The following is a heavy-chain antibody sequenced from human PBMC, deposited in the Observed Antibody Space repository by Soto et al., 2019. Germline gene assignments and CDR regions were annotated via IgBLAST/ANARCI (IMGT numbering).Heavy chain of an antibody. V-gene: IGHV4-30-4*02. D-gene: IGHD3-16*01. CDR3: ARVPSPFDFYYAMDV. CDR1: GDSISSGNKY. Sequence: SETLSLTCTVSGDSISSGNKYWSWIRQAPGKGLEWIGYIFSSGTTYYNPSLKSRLTMSLDTSQNQFSLKLNSVTAADTAVYFCARVPSPFDFYYAMDVWGQGTTVTVSS. CDR2: IFSSGTT. J-gene: IGHJ6*02.